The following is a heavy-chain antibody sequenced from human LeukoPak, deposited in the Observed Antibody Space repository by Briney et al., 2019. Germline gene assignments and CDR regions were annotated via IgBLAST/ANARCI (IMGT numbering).Heavy chain of an antibody. CDR3: ARANDQLYYFDF. CDR2: ISAYNGNT. CDR1: GYTFTSYG. V-gene: IGHV1-18*01. J-gene: IGHJ4*02. D-gene: IGHD3-16*01. Sequence: GASVKVSRKASGYTFTSYGISWVRQAPGQGLEWMGWISAYNGNTNSAQNLRGRVTMTADTSTSTAYMGLRSLRSDDTAVYYCARANDQLYYFDFWGQGTLVTVSS.